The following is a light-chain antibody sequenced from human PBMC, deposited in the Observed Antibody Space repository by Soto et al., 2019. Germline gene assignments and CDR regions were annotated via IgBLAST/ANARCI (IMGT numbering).Light chain of an antibody. CDR3: SSYTRRSIPHYV. V-gene: IGLV2-14*01. Sequence: QSALTQPASVSGSPGQSITISCTGTSSDVGGYNYVSWYQQHPGKAPKLMIYDVSNRPSGVSNRFSGSKSGNTASLTISGLQAEDEADYYCSSYTRRSIPHYVFVTGNKVTVL. J-gene: IGLJ1*01. CDR1: SSDVGGYNY. CDR2: DVS.